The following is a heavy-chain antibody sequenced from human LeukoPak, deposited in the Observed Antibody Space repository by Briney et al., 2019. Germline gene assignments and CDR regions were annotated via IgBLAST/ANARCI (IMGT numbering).Heavy chain of an antibody. D-gene: IGHD2-2*01. J-gene: IGHJ4*02. V-gene: IGHV3-21*01. CDR2: ISSISSHI. CDR3: ASSPPYCSSTNCYANY. CDR1: GFTFGDYA. Sequence: GGSLRLSCTASGFTFGDYAMSWFRQAPGQGLEWVSSISSISSHIFYADSVKGRFTISRDNAKNSLYLQMSSLRAEDTAVYYCASSPPYCSSTNCYANYWGQGTLVTVSS.